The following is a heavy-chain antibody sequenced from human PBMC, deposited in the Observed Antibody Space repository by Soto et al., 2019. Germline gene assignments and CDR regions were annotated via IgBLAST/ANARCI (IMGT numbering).Heavy chain of an antibody. V-gene: IGHV1-3*01. J-gene: IGHJ2*01. CDR3: ARGTEKGSRTPSDRYLAI. D-gene: IGHD2-2*01. CDR2: INADNGNT. Sequence: QVQFVQSGAEVKKPGASVKVSCKASGYIFTNYAIHWVRQAPGQGLEWMGWINADNGNTRYAQNFQGRVTISRDTSASTGEKEMSSLRSEDTAVLYCARGTEKGSRTPSDRYLAIWGRGTLVT. CDR1: GYIFTNYA.